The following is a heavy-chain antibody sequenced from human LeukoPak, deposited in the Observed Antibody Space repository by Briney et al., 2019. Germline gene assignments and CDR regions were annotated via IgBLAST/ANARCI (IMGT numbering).Heavy chain of an antibody. CDR3: AKDPLTCGDYGWYFDL. V-gene: IGHV3-30*02. D-gene: IGHD4-17*01. CDR2: IRCDGTIK. Sequence: GGSLRLSCAASGFTFSNYAMHWVRQAPGKGLEWVAFIRCDGTIKYYADSVKGRFTISRDNSKSTLYLHMDSLRPEDTAHDYCAKDPLTCGDYGWYFDLWGRGTLVTVSS. J-gene: IGHJ2*01. CDR1: GFTFSNYA.